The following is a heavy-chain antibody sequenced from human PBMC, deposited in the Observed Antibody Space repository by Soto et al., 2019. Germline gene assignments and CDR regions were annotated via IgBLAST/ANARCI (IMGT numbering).Heavy chain of an antibody. CDR2: IYHSGST. CDR1: GGSISSGGYY. D-gene: IGHD3-10*01. CDR3: ARARGADESGYWVDS. J-gene: IGHJ5*01. Sequence: QVQLQESGPGLVKPSQTLSLTCTVSGGSISSGGYYWSWIRQHPGKGLDWMGYIYHSGSTYYNPCHKSRVTIPVNTSNNRCSVKLSSLTAADTAVHYLARARGADESGYWVDSWGQGPLVNVSS. V-gene: IGHV4-31*03.